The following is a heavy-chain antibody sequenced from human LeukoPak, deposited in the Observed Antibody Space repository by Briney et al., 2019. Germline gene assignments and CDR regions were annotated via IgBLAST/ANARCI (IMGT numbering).Heavy chain of an antibody. CDR2: ISGSGGST. V-gene: IGHV3-23*01. CDR3: AKGNWRYFDY. CDR1: EFTFSSFA. Sequence: GGSLRLSCAAAEFTFSSFAMMWVRQAPGKGLEWVSAISGSGGSTYYADSVKGRFTISRDNSKNTLYLQMNSLGADDTAVYYCAKGNWRYFDYWGQGTLVTVSS. D-gene: IGHD1-1*01. J-gene: IGHJ4*02.